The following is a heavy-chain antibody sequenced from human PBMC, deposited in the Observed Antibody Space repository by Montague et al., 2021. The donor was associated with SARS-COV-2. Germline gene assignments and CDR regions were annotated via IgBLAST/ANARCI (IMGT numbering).Heavy chain of an antibody. CDR3: AGGPAATYYYGMDV. J-gene: IGHJ6*02. Sequence: TLSLTCTVSGGSTSSGRYYWSWIRQPAGKGLEWIGRIYTSGSTNYNPSLKSRVTISVDTSKNQFSLKLSSVTAADTAVYYCAGGPAATYYYGMDVWGQGTTVTVSS. V-gene: IGHV4-61*02. D-gene: IGHD2-15*01. CDR2: IYTSGST. CDR1: GGSTSSGRYY.